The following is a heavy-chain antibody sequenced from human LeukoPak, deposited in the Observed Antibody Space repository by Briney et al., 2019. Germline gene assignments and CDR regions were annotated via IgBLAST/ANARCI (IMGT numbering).Heavy chain of an antibody. CDR3: ARGYYYGSGSYSY. CDR1: GGSFSGYY. CDR2: INHSGST. Sequence: KPSEPLSLTCAAYGGSFSGYYWSWIRQPPGKGLEGIGEINHSGSTNYNPSLKSRVTISVDTSKNQFSLKLSSVTAADTAVYYCARGYYYGSGSYSYWGQGTLVTVSS. D-gene: IGHD3-10*01. J-gene: IGHJ4*02. V-gene: IGHV4-34*01.